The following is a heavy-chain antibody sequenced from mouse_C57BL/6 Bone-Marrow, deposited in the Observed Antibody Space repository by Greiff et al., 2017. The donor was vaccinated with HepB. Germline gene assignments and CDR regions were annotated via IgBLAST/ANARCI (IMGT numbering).Heavy chain of an antibody. CDR1: GYTFTSYW. CDR2: INPSNGGT. Sequence: VQLQQPGTELVKPGASVKLSCKASGYTFTSYWMHWVKQRPGQGLEWIGNINPSNGGTNYNEKFKSKATLTVDKSSSTAYMQLSSLTSEDSAVYYCARGDYYGSSYGFLGGFAYWGQGTLVTVSA. J-gene: IGHJ3*01. CDR3: ARGDYYGSSYGFLGGFAY. V-gene: IGHV1-53*01. D-gene: IGHD1-1*01.